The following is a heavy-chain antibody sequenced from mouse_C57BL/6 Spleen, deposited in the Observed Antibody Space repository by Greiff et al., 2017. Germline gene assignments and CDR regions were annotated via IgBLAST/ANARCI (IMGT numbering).Heavy chain of an antibody. CDR3: ARNYGSSWYFDV. Sequence: QVQLQQPGAELVKPGASVKLSCKASGYTFTSYWMHWVKQRPGQGLEWIGMIHPNSGSTNYNEKFKSKATLTVDKSSSTAYMQLSSLPSEDSAVYYCARNYGSSWYFDVWGTGTTVTVSS. D-gene: IGHD1-1*01. J-gene: IGHJ1*03. CDR2: IHPNSGST. CDR1: GYTFTSYW. V-gene: IGHV1-64*01.